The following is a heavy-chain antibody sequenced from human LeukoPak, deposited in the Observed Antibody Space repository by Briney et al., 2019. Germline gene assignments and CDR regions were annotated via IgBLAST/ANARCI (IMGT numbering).Heavy chain of an antibody. Sequence: PGGSLRLSCAASGFTFSSHWMHWVRQAPGKGLVWVSRISSDGSRIDYADSVKGRFTISRDNAKNTLYLQMNSLRAEDTAVYYCARDNRYFDWLLYAFDYWGQGTLVTVSS. D-gene: IGHD3-9*01. CDR2: ISSDGSRI. CDR3: ARDNRYFDWLLYAFDY. J-gene: IGHJ4*02. CDR1: GFTFSSHW. V-gene: IGHV3-74*01.